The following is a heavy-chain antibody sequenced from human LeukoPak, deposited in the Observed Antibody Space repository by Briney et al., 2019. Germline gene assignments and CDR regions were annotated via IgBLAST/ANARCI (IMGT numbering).Heavy chain of an antibody. CDR2: IYTSGST. J-gene: IGHJ4*02. CDR1: GGSISSYY. Sequence: PSETLSLTCTVSGGSISSYYWSWIRQPAVKGLEWIGHIYTSGSTNYNPSLKSRVTMSVDTSKNQFSLKLSPVTAADTAVYYCARDDQQLGDSWVYYYFDYWGQGTLVTVSS. CDR3: ARDDQQLGDSWVYYYFDY. D-gene: IGHD1-1*01. V-gene: IGHV4-4*07.